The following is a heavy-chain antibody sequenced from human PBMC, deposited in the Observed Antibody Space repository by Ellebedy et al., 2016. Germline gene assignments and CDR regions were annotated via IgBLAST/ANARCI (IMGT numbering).Heavy chain of an antibody. CDR1: GVTFGSFA. J-gene: IGHJ5*01. Sequence: GGSLRLSXAVSGVTFGSFAMNWVRQAPGKGLEWVSFTSGSGGATYYADSVRGRFTISRDISKRTLYLHMNSLRAEDTALYYCAKSRGDSGPSYWSDSWGQGTLVTVSS. D-gene: IGHD6-13*01. CDR2: TSGSGGAT. V-gene: IGHV3-23*01. CDR3: AKSRGDSGPSYWSDS.